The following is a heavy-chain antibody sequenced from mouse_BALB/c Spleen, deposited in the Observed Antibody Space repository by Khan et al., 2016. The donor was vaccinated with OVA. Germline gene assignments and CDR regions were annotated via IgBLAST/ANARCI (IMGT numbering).Heavy chain of an antibody. D-gene: IGHD2-10*02. Sequence: QVQLKESGPGLVAPSQSLSITCTVSGFSLSRYSVHWVRQPPGKGLEWLGMIWSGGSTDYNSALESRLSISKDNSKSQVFLKMNSQQTDETAMYYCARKKYGNYVSLDYWGQGTSVTVSS. CDR3: ARKKYGNYVSLDY. V-gene: IGHV2-6-4*01. CDR1: GFSLSRYS. J-gene: IGHJ4*01. CDR2: IWSGGST.